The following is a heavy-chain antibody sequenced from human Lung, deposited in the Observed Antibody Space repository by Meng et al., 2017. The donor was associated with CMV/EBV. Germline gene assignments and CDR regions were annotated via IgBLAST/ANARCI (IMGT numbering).Heavy chain of an antibody. D-gene: IGHD6-13*01. V-gene: IGHV2-70D*14. CDR1: GFSLSTSGMR. CDR2: IDWDDDK. J-gene: IGHJ5*02. CDR3: ARDAAGYSIFDP. Sequence: GXXLVXPTQTLTLTCTFSGFSLSTSGMRVSWIRQPPGKALEWLARIDWDDDKFYSTSLKTRLTISKDTSKNQVVLTMTNMDPVDTATYYCARDAAGYSIFDPWGQGXLVTVSS.